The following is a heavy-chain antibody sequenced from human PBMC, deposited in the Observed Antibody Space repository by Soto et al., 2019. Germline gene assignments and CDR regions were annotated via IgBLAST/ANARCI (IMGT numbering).Heavy chain of an antibody. CDR3: AKGGHYDFWSGYYRTYYYMDV. Sequence: GGSLRLSCAASGFTFSSYAMSWVRQAPGKGLEWVSAISGSGGSTYYADSVKGRFTISRDNSKNTLYLQMNSLRAEDTAVYYCAKGGHYDFWSGYYRTYYYMDVWGKGTTVTVSS. V-gene: IGHV3-23*01. J-gene: IGHJ6*03. CDR2: ISGSGGST. D-gene: IGHD3-3*01. CDR1: GFTFSSYA.